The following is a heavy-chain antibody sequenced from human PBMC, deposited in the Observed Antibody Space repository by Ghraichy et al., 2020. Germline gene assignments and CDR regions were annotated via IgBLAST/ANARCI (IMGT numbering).Heavy chain of an antibody. V-gene: IGHV3-48*01. J-gene: IGHJ4*02. CDR1: GFIFTSYG. D-gene: IGHD2-8*02. CDR3: ARSRGYWAFDD. CDR2: IGIGSSTL. Sequence: LSLTCAASGFIFTSYGMNWVRQAPGKGPEWVSHIGIGSSTLYYSDSARGRFTMSRDDAKNSVFLQMNSLRAEDTAIYYCARSRGYWAFDDWGQGILVTVSS.